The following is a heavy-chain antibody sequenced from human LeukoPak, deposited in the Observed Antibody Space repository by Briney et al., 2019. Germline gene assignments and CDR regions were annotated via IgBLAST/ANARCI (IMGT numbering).Heavy chain of an antibody. CDR1: GFTITNYW. CDR2: IKQDGSEK. CDR3: AKEGLGHTYGYFWFDP. Sequence: GGSLRLSCAASGFTITNYWMSGVRQAPGKGLEWVANIKQDGSEKYYVDSVKGRFTISRDNAKNSVYLQMNSLRAEDTAVYYCAKEGLGHTYGYFWFDPWGQGTLVTVSS. V-gene: IGHV3-7*03. J-gene: IGHJ5*02. D-gene: IGHD5-18*01.